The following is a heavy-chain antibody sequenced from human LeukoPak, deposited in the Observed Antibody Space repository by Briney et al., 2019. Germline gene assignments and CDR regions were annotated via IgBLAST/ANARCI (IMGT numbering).Heavy chain of an antibody. J-gene: IGHJ6*03. CDR3: ARAPMVRGVVFYYYYYMDV. Sequence: ASVKVSCKASGYTFTSYYMHWVRQAPGQGLEWMGIINPSGGSTSYAQKFQGRVTMTRDMSTSTVYMELSSLRSEDTAVYYCARAPMVRGVVFYYYYYMDVWGKGTTVTVSS. V-gene: IGHV1-46*01. CDR2: INPSGGST. D-gene: IGHD3-10*01. CDR1: GYTFTSYY.